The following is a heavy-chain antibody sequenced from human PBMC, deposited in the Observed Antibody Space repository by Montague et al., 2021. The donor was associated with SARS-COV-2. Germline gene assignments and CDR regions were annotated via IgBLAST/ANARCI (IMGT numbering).Heavy chain of an antibody. Sequence: SETLSLTCAVHGTSFSGYYWNWIRQPPGKGLEWIGEINHGGSTKYSPSLKSRLTISADTSKNQFSLKLTSAAAADTAVYYCATVRSSGWESDYYYYGMDVWGQGTTVTVSS. CDR2: INHGGST. V-gene: IGHV4-34*01. D-gene: IGHD6-19*01. CDR3: ATVRSSGWESDYYYYGMDV. CDR1: GTSFSGYY. J-gene: IGHJ6*02.